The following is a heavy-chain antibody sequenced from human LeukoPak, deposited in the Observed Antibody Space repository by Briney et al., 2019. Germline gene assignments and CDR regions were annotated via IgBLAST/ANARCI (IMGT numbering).Heavy chain of an antibody. J-gene: IGHJ4*02. CDR1: GFTFSSYS. CDR3: ARDRRRPGSYYRDLWGPDY. Sequence: PGGSLRLSCAASGFTFSSYSMNWVRQAPGKGLEWVSSISSSSSYIYYADSVKGRFTISRDNAKNSLYLQMNSLRAEDTAVYYCARDRRRPGSYYRDLWGPDYWGQGTLVTVSS. CDR2: ISSSSSYI. V-gene: IGHV3-21*01. D-gene: IGHD1-26*01.